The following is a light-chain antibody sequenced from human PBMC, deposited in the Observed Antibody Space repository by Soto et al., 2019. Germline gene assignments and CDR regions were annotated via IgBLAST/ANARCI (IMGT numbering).Light chain of an antibody. J-gene: IGKJ5*01. V-gene: IGKV3-15*01. CDR2: GAS. CDR1: QSVSSY. Sequence: EILLTQSPATLSLSPVEGATPSCRASQSVSSYLAWYQQKPGQAPRLLIYGASTRATGIPARFSGSGSGTEFTLTISSLQSEDFAVYYCQQYNNWPPITFGQGTRLEIK. CDR3: QQYNNWPPIT.